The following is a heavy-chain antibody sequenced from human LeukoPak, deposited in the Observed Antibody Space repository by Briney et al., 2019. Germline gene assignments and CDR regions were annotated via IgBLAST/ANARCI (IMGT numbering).Heavy chain of an antibody. D-gene: IGHD1-26*01. Sequence: PSETLSLTCTVPGGSINSHFWSWIRQPPGKGLEWIGYIHSTGSTNYNPSLKSRVTISVDTSRNQFSLKLSSVTAADTAVYYCARDGYSGSSLFDYWGQGALVTVSS. J-gene: IGHJ4*02. CDR2: IHSTGST. CDR3: ARDGYSGSSLFDY. V-gene: IGHV4-59*11. CDR1: GGSINSHF.